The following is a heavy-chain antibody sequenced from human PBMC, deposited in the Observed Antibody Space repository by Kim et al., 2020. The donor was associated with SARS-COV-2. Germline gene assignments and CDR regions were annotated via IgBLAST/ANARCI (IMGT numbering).Heavy chain of an antibody. V-gene: IGHV4-31*02. Sequence: NPALKSRVTISVDTSKNQFSRKLRSVTAADTAVYYCARESLYDFWSGLNYWGQGTLVTVSS. J-gene: IGHJ4*02. D-gene: IGHD3-3*01. CDR3: ARESLYDFWSGLNY.